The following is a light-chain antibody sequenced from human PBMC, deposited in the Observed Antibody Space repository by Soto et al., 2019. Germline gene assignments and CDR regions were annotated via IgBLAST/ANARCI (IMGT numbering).Light chain of an antibody. CDR2: AAS. Sequence: DSNMTQSPSSLSASVGDRVTITCLASQSISSYLNWYQQKPGKAPKLLIYAASSLQSGVPSRFSGSGSGTDFTLTISSLQPEDFATYYCQQSYSTPRTFGQGTKVDIK. CDR3: QQSYSTPRT. CDR1: QSISSY. J-gene: IGKJ1*01. V-gene: IGKV1-39*01.